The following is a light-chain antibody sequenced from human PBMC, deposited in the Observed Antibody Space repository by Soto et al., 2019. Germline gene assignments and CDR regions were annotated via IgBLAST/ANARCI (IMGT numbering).Light chain of an antibody. CDR1: QSVRSY. CDR2: DAS. J-gene: IGKJ4*02. Sequence: EIVLTQSPATLSLSPGERATLSCRASQSVRSYLAWYQQKPGQAPRLLIYDASNRATGIPARFSGSGSGTDFTHTSSTLEPEDFAVYYWQQRSNWPPTVGGGTKVEIK. CDR3: QQRSNWPPT. V-gene: IGKV3-11*01.